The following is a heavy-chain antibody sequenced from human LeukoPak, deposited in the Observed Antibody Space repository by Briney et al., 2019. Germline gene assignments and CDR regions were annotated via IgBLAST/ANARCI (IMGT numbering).Heavy chain of an antibody. CDR3: ARSGGKRNWFDP. CDR2: IYYSGST. D-gene: IGHD3-16*01. J-gene: IGHJ5*02. CDR1: GGSISSGGYY. V-gene: IGHV4-31*03. Sequence: PSETLSLTCTVSGGSISSGGYYWSWIRQHPGKGLEWIGYIYYSGSTYYNPSLKSRVTISVDTSKNQFSLKLSSVTAADTAVYYCARSGGKRNWFDPWGQGTLVTVSS.